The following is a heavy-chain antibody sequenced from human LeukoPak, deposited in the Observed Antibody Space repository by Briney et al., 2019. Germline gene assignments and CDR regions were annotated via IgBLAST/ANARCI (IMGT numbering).Heavy chain of an antibody. D-gene: IGHD5-18*01. CDR3: VRGGSGSSYGEFAY. CDR2: IRTDGSST. Sequence: GGSLRLSCEASGFTFGSYWMHWIRQAPGKGLVWVSRIRTDGSSTNYADSVKGRFTISRDNAKNTLFLQMDSLSVEDTGVYYCVRGGSGSSYGEFAYWGQGTLVTVSS. J-gene: IGHJ4*02. V-gene: IGHV3-74*01. CDR1: GFTFGSYW.